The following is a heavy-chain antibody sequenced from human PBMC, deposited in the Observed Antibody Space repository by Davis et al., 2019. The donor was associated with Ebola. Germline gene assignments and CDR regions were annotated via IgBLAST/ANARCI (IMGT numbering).Heavy chain of an antibody. D-gene: IGHD4-11*01. Sequence: PGGSLRLSCAASGFTFNIYGMYWFRQPPGKGLEWVSYIGRSGYDISYADSVKGRFTISRDNAKNTLYLQMDSLRAEDTAVYYCARGNNYAGDYWGQGTLVTVSS. CDR3: ARGNNYAGDY. CDR2: IGRSGYDI. V-gene: IGHV3-21*05. J-gene: IGHJ4*02. CDR1: GFTFNIYG.